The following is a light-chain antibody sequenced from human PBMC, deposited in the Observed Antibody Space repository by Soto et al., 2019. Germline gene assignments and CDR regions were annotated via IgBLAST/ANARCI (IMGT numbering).Light chain of an antibody. Sequence: DSQRTQSPSSLSASVGDSVTITCRASQSISSYLNWYQQKPGKAPELLIYAASSLQSGVPSRFSGSGSGTDFTLTISSLQPEDFATYYCQQKNTFGQGARLEIK. J-gene: IGKJ5*01. CDR1: QSISSY. CDR3: QQKNT. V-gene: IGKV1-39*01. CDR2: AAS.